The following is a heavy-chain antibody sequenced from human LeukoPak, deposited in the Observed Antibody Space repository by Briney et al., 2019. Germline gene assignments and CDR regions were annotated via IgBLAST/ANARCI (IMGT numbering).Heavy chain of an antibody. D-gene: IGHD2/OR15-2a*01. J-gene: IGHJ5*02. CDR3: ARDFYASGFYFWFDP. Sequence: SETLSLTCTVSGGYTGSHYWSWIRQPAGKGLEWIGRISPSGTTHYNPSLGSRVTMSVDTSKNYFSLRLSSVTAADTAVYYCARDFYASGFYFWFDPWGQGMLVNVSS. CDR1: GGYTGSHY. CDR2: ISPSGTT. V-gene: IGHV4-4*07.